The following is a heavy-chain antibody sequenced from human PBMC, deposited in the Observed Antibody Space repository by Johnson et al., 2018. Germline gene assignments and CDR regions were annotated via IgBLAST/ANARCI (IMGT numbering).Heavy chain of an antibody. CDR3: VKGGGWGGAVGPYHLDV. Sequence: VQLQESGGGLVQFGGTLRLSCAASEFTFSSYWMHWVRQAPGKGLVWVSRINSDGSTTSYADSVKGRFSISRDNTKTSVHLEMSNLRAEDTALYFCVKGGGWGGAVGPYHLDVWGRGTTVTVS. J-gene: IGHJ6*03. V-gene: IGHV3-74*01. D-gene: IGHD3-16*01. CDR1: EFTFSSYW. CDR2: INSDGSTT.